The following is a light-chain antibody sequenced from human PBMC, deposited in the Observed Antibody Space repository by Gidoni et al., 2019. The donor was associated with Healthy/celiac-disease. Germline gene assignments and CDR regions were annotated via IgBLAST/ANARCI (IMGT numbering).Light chain of an antibody. V-gene: IGKV1-39*01. CDR3: QQSYSTPRVT. J-gene: IGKJ5*01. CDR2: AAS. CDR1: QSISSY. Sequence: DIQMTQSPSSLSASVGDRVTITCRASQSISSYLNWYQQKPGKAPKRLIYAASSLQSGVPSRFSGSGSGTDFTLTISSLQHEDFATYYCQQSYSTPRVTFGQGTRLEIK.